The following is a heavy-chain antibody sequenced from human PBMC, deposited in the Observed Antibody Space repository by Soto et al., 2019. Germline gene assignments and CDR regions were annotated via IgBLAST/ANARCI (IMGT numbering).Heavy chain of an antibody. CDR2: ISAYSGAT. CDR1: GYTFSDHG. V-gene: IGHV1-18*01. J-gene: IGHJ3*02. D-gene: IGHD6-19*01. Sequence: ASVKVSCKASGYTFSDHGFSWVRQGPGQGLEWLGWISAYSGATDYAQKLQGRVTMTTDTSTSTAYMELRSLRSDDTAVYYCAKDERAVVDAFDIWGQGTMVTVSS. CDR3: AKDERAVVDAFDI.